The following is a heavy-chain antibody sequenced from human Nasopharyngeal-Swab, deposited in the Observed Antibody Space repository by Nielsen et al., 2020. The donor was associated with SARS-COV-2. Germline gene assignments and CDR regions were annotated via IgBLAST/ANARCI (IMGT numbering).Heavy chain of an antibody. D-gene: IGHD2-15*01. Sequence: SETLSLTCTVSGGSISSGDYYWSWIRQPPGKGLEWIGEINHSGSTNYNPSLKSRVTISVDTSKNQFSLKLSSVTAADTAVYYCARFGPGGTRVDYWGQGTLVTVSS. CDR3: ARFGPGGTRVDY. J-gene: IGHJ4*02. CDR1: GGSISSGDYY. V-gene: IGHV4-39*07. CDR2: INHSGST.